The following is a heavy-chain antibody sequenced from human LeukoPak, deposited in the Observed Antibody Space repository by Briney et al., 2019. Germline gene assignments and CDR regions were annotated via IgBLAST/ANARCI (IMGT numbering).Heavy chain of an antibody. CDR2: IYTSGST. D-gene: IGHD6-19*01. Sequence: SETLSLTCTVSGGSISSSYWSWIRQPAGKGLEWIGRIYTSGSTNYNPSLKSRVTMSVDTSKNQFSLKLSSVTAADTAVYYCAWSSGWYQDDASDIWGQGTMVTVSS. CDR3: AWSSGWYQDDASDI. J-gene: IGHJ3*02. CDR1: GGSISSSY. V-gene: IGHV4-4*07.